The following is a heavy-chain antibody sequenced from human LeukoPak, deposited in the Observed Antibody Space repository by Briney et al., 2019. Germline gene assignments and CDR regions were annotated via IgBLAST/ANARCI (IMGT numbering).Heavy chain of an antibody. CDR1: GYTFTGYY. D-gene: IGHD3-3*01. J-gene: IGHJ5*02. Sequence: GASVKVSCKASGYTFTGYYMHWVRQAPGQGLEWMGWINPNSGGTNYAQKFQGRVTMTRDTSISTAYMELSRLRSDDTAVYYCARFNGPPPRVVTKGNWFDPWGQGTLVTVSS. CDR2: INPNSGGT. V-gene: IGHV1-2*02. CDR3: ARFNGPPPRVVTKGNWFDP.